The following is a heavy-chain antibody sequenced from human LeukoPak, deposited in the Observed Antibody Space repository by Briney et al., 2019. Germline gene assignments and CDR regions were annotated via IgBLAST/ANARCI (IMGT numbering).Heavy chain of an antibody. CDR2: IDSSGST. J-gene: IGHJ5*02. V-gene: IGHV4-4*07. Sequence: PSETLSLTCTVSGGSISSYYWSWIRQPAGKGLEWIGRIDSSGSTNYNPSLKSRVTMSVDTSKNQFSLKLSSVTAADTAVYYCARRGIIGYCSSTSCRRHWFDPWGQGTLVTVSS. D-gene: IGHD2-2*01. CDR1: GGSISSYY. CDR3: ARRGIIGYCSSTSCRRHWFDP.